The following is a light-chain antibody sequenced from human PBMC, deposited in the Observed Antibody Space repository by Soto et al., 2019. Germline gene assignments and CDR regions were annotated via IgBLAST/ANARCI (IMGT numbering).Light chain of an antibody. CDR1: QTIGSY. J-gene: IGKJ5*01. Sequence: IQMTHSPSSLSASVLYRVTITFRASQTIGSYLNWYQKKPGKAPKSLIYAASNLQSGVPSRFSGSGSEKDFTLTISSLQPDDFATYYCQQSYSSPVTFGQGTRLEIK. V-gene: IGKV1-39*01. CDR2: AAS. CDR3: QQSYSSPVT.